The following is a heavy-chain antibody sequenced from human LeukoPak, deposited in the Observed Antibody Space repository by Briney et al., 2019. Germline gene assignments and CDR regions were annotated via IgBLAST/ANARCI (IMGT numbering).Heavy chain of an antibody. CDR1: GGSISSYY. Sequence: SETLSLTCTVSGGSISSYYWSWIRQPPGKGLEWIGYIYYSGSTNYNPSLKSRVTISVDTSKNQFSLKLSSVTAADTAVYYCAREETVGGEYYFDYWGQEPRVTVSS. V-gene: IGHV4-59*01. J-gene: IGHJ4*02. CDR3: AREETVGGEYYFDY. D-gene: IGHD1-26*01. CDR2: IYYSGST.